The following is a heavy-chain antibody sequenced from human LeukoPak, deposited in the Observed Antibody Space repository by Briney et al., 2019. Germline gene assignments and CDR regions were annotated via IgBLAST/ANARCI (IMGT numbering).Heavy chain of an antibody. J-gene: IGHJ4*02. CDR1: GFTFSSYS. CDR2: ISSSSPVTI. Sequence: GGSLRLSCAASGFTFSSYSMNWVRQAPGKGLEWVSYISSSSPVTIYYADSVKGRFTISRDNAKNSLYLQMNSLRAEDTAVYYCARFSSGWDYWGQGTLVTVSS. D-gene: IGHD6-19*01. CDR3: ARFSSGWDY. V-gene: IGHV3-21*05.